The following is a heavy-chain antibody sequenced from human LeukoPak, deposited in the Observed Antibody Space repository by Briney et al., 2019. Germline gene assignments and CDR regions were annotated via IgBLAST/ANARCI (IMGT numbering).Heavy chain of an antibody. J-gene: IGHJ4*02. CDR1: RYTLTELS. V-gene: IGHV1-24*01. CDR3: ATYYYDSSGYYSFDY. D-gene: IGHD3-22*01. Sequence: ASVKVSCKVSRYTLTELSMHWVRQAPGKGLEWMGGFDPEDGETIYAQKFQGRVTMTEDTSTDTAYMELSSLRSEDTAVYYCATYYYDSSGYYSFDYWGQGTLVTVSS. CDR2: FDPEDGET.